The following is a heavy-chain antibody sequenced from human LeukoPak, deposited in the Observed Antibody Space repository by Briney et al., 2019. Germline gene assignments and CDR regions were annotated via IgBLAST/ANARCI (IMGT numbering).Heavy chain of an antibody. J-gene: IGHJ4*02. CDR2: IYYSGST. Sequence: SETLSLTCTVSGGSISSGGYYWSWIRQHPGKGLEWIGYIYYSGSTYYNPSLKSRVTISVDTSKNQFSLKLSSVTAADTAVYYCARKEGPTHCSGGSCQFDYWGQGTLVTVSS. CDR1: GGSISSGGYY. D-gene: IGHD2-15*01. CDR3: ARKEGPTHCSGGSCQFDY. V-gene: IGHV4-31*03.